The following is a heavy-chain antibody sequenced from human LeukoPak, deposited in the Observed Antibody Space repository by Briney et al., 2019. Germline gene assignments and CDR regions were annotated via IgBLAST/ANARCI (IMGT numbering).Heavy chain of an antibody. D-gene: IGHD7-27*01. V-gene: IGHV3-7*01. CDR1: GFTFSSYA. Sequence: GGSLRLSCAASGFTFSSYAMSWVRQAPGKGLEWVANINQDGSKKYFVDSVKGRFTISRDNAKNSLYLQMNSLRAEDTGVYYCARENWGSSDYWGQGTLVTVSS. CDR3: ARENWGSSDY. CDR2: INQDGSKK. J-gene: IGHJ4*02.